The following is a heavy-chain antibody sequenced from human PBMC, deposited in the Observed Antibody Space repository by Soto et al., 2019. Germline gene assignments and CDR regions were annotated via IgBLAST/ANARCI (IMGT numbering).Heavy chain of an antibody. CDR1: GGTFSSYA. J-gene: IGHJ5*02. CDR2: IIPIFGTA. V-gene: IGHV1-69*01. D-gene: IGHD2-2*01. CDR3: ARTDIVVVPAASNWFDP. Sequence: QVQLVQSGAEVKKPGSSVKVSCKASGGTFSSYAISWVRQAPGQGVGWMGGIIPIFGTANYAQKFQGRVTITADESTSTAYMELSSLRSEDTAVYYCARTDIVVVPAASNWFDPWGQGTLVTVSS.